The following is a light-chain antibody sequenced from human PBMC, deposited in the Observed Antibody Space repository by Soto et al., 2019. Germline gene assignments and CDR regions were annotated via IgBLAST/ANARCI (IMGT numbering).Light chain of an antibody. CDR2: WAS. V-gene: IGKV4-1*01. Sequence: DIVMTQSPDSLAVSLGERATINCKSSQSVLYSSNNKNYLAWYQQKPGQPPKLLIYWASTRESGVPDRFSGSGSGTDFTLPISSLQAEYVAVYYCQQYFRPWSFGQGTKVEIK. CDR1: QSVLYSSNNKNY. J-gene: IGKJ1*01. CDR3: QQYFRPWS.